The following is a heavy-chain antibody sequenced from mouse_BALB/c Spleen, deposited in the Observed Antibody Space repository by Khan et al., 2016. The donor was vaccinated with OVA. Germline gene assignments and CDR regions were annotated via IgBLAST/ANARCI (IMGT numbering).Heavy chain of an antibody. D-gene: IGHD1-1*01. J-gene: IGHJ2*01. V-gene: IGHV5-9-1*01. Sequence: EVELVESGGGLVKPGGSLKLSCAASGLTFSSSAMSWVRQTPEKRLEWVATISTGGRKIYYADSVKGRFTISRDNAKNTLSLQMSSLRSEDTAMXYCARSITPVVAFYYWGQGTTLTVSS. CDR2: ISTGGRKI. CDR1: GLTFSSSA. CDR3: ARSITPVVAFYY.